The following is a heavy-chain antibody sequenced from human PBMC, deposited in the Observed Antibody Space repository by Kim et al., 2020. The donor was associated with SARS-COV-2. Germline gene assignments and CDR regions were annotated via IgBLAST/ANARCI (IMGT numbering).Heavy chain of an antibody. D-gene: IGHD4-17*01. CDR3: ARLADYGDYAFDY. J-gene: IGHJ4*02. V-gene: IGHV3-20*01. Sequence: GQADAVKGRFTIARDNAKNSLYLQMNSLRAEDTALYHCARLADYGDYAFDYWGQGTLVTVSS.